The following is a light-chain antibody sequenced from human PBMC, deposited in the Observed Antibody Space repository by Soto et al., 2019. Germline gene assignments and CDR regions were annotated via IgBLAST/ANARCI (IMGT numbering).Light chain of an antibody. CDR3: QQYNNFWT. CDR1: QSISSW. Sequence: DIQMTQSPSALSASVGDRVTITCRASQSISSWLAWYQQKPGKAPRLLLYDASYLERGVPSRFSGSGSGTDFTLTISDLQHDDLGTYYCQQYNNFWTFGPGTKVEI. J-gene: IGKJ1*01. V-gene: IGKV1-5*01. CDR2: DAS.